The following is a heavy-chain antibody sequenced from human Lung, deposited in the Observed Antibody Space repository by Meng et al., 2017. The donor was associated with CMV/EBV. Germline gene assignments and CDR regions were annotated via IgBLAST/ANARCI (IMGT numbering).Heavy chain of an antibody. CDR3: ARGRTPAYYDSSGYYYD. V-gene: IGHV4-59*11. J-gene: IGHJ4*02. D-gene: IGHD3-22*01. CDR1: GDSISSHY. Sequence: SETLSLTCTVSGDSISSHYWSWIRLPPGKGLEWIGYIHYSGSSSYNPSLKSRVTMSLDTSKNEFSLKLRSVTAADTAVYYCARGRTPAYYDSSGYYYDWGQGTLVTVSS. CDR2: IHYSGSS.